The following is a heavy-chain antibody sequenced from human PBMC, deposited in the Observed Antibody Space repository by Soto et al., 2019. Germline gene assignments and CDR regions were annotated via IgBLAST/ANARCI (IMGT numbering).Heavy chain of an antibody. D-gene: IGHD6-6*01. Sequence: ASVKVSCKASGYTFTSYGISWVRQAPGQGLEWMGWISAYNGNTNYAQKLQGRVTMTTDTSTSTAYMELRSLRSDDTAVYYCAREESYSSSEDYYYYGMDVWGQGTTVTVSS. CDR1: GYTFTSYG. CDR3: AREESYSSSEDYYYYGMDV. V-gene: IGHV1-18*01. CDR2: ISAYNGNT. J-gene: IGHJ6*02.